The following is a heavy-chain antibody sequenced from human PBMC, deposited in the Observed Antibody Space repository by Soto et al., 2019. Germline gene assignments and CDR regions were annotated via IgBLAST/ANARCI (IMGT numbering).Heavy chain of an antibody. CDR2: MYYSGAT. V-gene: IGHV4-39*01. D-gene: IGHD3-16*01. CDR1: GGSISSNSYY. CDR3: ARHAAYDSVWGKSDGSDY. J-gene: IGHJ4*02. Sequence: QLQLQESGPGLVKPSETLSLACTVSGGSISSNSYYWDWIRQPPGKGLEWIGSMYYSGATYHNPSVQSRVTISVDTSKNQFSLHHSSVTAADTAVYYCARHAAYDSVWGKSDGSDYWGQGTLVTVSS.